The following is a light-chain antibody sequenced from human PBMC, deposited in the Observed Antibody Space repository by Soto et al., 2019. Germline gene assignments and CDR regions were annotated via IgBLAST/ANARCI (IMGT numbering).Light chain of an antibody. V-gene: IGKV3-20*01. CDR2: ATS. Sequence: EIVLTQSPGTLSLSPWERATLSCRASQSVSSRYLAWYQQKPGQAPRPLIYATSSRATDVPDRFSGSGSGTDFTLTISRLEPEDFAVYYCQQYGNSLPWTFGQGTKVDIK. J-gene: IGKJ1*01. CDR1: QSVSSRY. CDR3: QQYGNSLPWT.